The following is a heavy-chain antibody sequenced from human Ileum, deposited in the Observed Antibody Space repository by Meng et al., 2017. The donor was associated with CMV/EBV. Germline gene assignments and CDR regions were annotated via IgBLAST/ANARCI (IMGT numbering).Heavy chain of an antibody. D-gene: IGHD3/OR15-3a*01. V-gene: IGHV1-69*05. Sequence: VHLVQSWAEVKKPGSSVTVSCKASGGTFSGFAINWVRQAPGQGLEWVGGIVNFLGTTIHAQKFQGRVTFTRDESTDTAYLEVNNLTAEDTAIYYCVRSPRWGWSLDLDYWGQGSLVTVSS. CDR1: GGTFSGFA. CDR3: VRSPRWGWSLDLDY. J-gene: IGHJ4*02. CDR2: IVNFLGTT.